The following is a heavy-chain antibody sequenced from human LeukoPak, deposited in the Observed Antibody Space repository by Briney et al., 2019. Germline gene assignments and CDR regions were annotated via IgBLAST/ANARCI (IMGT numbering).Heavy chain of an antibody. J-gene: IGHJ4*02. CDR1: GYTLTSYY. CDR2: VSAYNGNT. V-gene: IGHV1-18*01. CDR3: ARGDAVAGVFDY. D-gene: IGHD6-19*01. Sequence: GASVKVSCKASGYTLTSYYITWVRQAPGQGLEWMGCVSAYNGNTNYAQKLQGRVTMTTDTSTSTAYMELRSLRSDDTAVYYCARGDAVAGVFDYWGRGTLVTVSS.